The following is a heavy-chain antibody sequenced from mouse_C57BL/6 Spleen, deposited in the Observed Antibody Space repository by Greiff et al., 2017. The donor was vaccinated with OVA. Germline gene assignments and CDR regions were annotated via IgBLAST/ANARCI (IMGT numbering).Heavy chain of an antibody. V-gene: IGHV1-50*01. D-gene: IGHD1-1*01. Sequence: QVHVKQPGAELVKPGASVKLSCKASGYTFTSYWMQWVKQRPGQGLEWIGEIDPSDSYTNYNQKFKGKATLTVDTSSSTAYMQLSSLTSEDSAVYYCARSDYGSLFFDYWGQGTTLTVSS. CDR2: IDPSDSYT. J-gene: IGHJ2*01. CDR3: ARSDYGSLFFDY. CDR1: GYTFTSYW.